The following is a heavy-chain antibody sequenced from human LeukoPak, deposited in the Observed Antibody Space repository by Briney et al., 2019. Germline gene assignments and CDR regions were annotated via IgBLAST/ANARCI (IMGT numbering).Heavy chain of an antibody. Sequence: SETLSLTCTVSGGAISSYYWSWIRQPPGKGLEWIGYIHSSGSTNYNPSLKSRVTISVDASKNQFSLKLSSVTAADTAIYYCTSTHYYDTSGYYFPAWGQGTLVTVSS. CDR1: GGAISSYY. V-gene: IGHV4-59*08. CDR2: IHSSGST. J-gene: IGHJ5*02. CDR3: TSTHYYDTSGYYFPA. D-gene: IGHD3-22*01.